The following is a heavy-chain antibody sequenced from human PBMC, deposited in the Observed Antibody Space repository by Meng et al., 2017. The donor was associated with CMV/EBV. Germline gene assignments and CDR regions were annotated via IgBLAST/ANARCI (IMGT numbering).Heavy chain of an antibody. J-gene: IGHJ3*01. CDR3: ARTQHLRFDCFNI. V-gene: IGHV3-7*01. D-gene: IGHD5-12*01. CDR2: IKPDGSEK. CDR1: GFSFSTSW. Sequence: GGSLRLSCSASGFSFSTSWMSWVRQAPGKGLEWVANIKPDGSEKYYLDSVKGRFTISRDTAKSSLFLEMNSLRAEDTAMYYCARTQHLRFDCFNIWGQGTMVTVS.